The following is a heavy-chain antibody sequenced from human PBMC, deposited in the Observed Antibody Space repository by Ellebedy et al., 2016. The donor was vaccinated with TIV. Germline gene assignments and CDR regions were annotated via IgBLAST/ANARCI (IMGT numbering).Heavy chain of an antibody. CDR3: ARTGPGWVMPGPNWFNP. Sequence: SETLSLXXAVSGGSINSSNWWSWVRQPPGKGLEWIGEIYHSGSTNYNPSLKSRVTISVDTSKNQFSLKLSSVTAADTAVYYCARTGPGWVMPGPNWFNPWGQGTLVTVSS. CDR1: GGSINSSNW. V-gene: IGHV4-4*02. CDR2: IYHSGST. D-gene: IGHD2-21*01. J-gene: IGHJ5*02.